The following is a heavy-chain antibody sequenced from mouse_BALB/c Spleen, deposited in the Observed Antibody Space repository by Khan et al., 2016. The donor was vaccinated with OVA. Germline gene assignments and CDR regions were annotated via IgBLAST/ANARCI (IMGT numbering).Heavy chain of an antibody. CDR2: INPKNGVT. CDR1: GYTFTEYT. V-gene: IGHV1-18*01. D-gene: IGHD3-3*01. CDR3: ARDAGRY. Sequence: VQLQQSGPELVKPGASVKISCKTSGYTFTEYTLHWVKQSHGQSLEWIGVINPKNGVTSYNQTFKGKATLTVDKSSSTAYMEFRSLTSEDSAVYYCARDAGRYWGQGTSVTVAS. J-gene: IGHJ4*01.